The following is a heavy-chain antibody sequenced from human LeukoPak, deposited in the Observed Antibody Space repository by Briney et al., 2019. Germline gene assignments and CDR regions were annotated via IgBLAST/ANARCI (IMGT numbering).Heavy chain of an antibody. Sequence: PGGSLRRSCAASGFTFSDYYMSWIRQAPGKGLEWVSYISSSGSTIYYADSVKGRFTISRDNAKNSLYLQMNSLRAEDTAVYYRARDRDGLRGYFDYWGQGTLVTVSS. D-gene: IGHD5-24*01. V-gene: IGHV3-11*04. CDR2: ISSSGSTI. CDR3: ARDRDGLRGYFDY. CDR1: GFTFSDYY. J-gene: IGHJ4*02.